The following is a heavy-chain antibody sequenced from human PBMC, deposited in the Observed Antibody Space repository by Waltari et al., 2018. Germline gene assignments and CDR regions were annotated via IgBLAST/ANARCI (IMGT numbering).Heavy chain of an antibody. CDR1: GAFISSDHYY. CDR3: ASQDITGGYFDY. CDR2: IFYSGST. J-gene: IGHJ4*02. V-gene: IGHV4-30-4*08. D-gene: IGHD7-27*01. Sequence: QVQLQVSRPGLVKLSQTLSLPRTVSGAFISSDHYYWSWIRQPPGKGLEWIGHIFYSGSTYFNPSLKSRVTMSLDTSKNQFSLKLSSVTAADTAVYYCASQDITGGYFDYWGQGTLVTVSS.